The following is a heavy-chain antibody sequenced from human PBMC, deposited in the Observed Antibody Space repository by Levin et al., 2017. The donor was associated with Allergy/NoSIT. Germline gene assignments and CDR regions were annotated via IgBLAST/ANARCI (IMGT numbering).Heavy chain of an antibody. CDR3: AKDKLSHAPSGIDY. CDR1: GFTFDDYA. J-gene: IGHJ4*02. Sequence: SCAASGFTFDDYAMHWVRQAPGKGLEWVSLVSWDGGSAYYADSVKGRFTISRDNNKNSLYLQMHTLRTDDTALYYCAKDKLSHAPSGIDYWGQGILVTVSS. D-gene: IGHD3-10*01. CDR2: VSWDGGSA. V-gene: IGHV3-43D*03.